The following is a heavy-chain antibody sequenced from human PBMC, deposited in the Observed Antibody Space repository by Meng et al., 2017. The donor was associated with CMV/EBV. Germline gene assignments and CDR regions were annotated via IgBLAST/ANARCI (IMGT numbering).Heavy chain of an antibody. CDR3: AKDRSMNCGGDCPNSD. J-gene: IGHJ4*02. V-gene: IGHV3-33*06. CDR1: GFTFSSYG. Sequence: GESLKISCAASGFTFSSYGMHWVRQAPGKGLEWVAVIWYDGSNKYYADSVKGRFTISRDNSKNTLYLQMNSLRAEDTAVYYCAKDRSMNCGGDCPNSDWGQGTLVTVSS. D-gene: IGHD2-21*01. CDR2: IWYDGSNK.